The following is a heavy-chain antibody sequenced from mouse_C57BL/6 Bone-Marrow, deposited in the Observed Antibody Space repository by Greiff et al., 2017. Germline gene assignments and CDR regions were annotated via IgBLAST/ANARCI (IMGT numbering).Heavy chain of an antibody. CDR3: ARSPPGYYEPV. D-gene: IGHD2-4*01. V-gene: IGHV1-81*01. J-gene: IGHJ2*01. CDR1: GYTFTSYG. CDR2: IYPRSGNT. Sequence: VQLQQSGAELARPGASVKLSCKASGYTFTSYGISWVKQRTGQGLEWIGEIYPRSGNTYYNEKFKGTATLTADKSSSTAYMELRSLTSEDSAVYFCARSPPGYYEPVWGQGTTLTVSS.